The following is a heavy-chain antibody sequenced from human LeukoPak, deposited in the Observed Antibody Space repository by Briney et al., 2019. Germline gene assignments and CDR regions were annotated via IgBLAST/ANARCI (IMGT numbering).Heavy chain of an antibody. Sequence: GGSLRLSCAASGFTFSSYAMHWVRQAPGKGLEWVAVISYDGSNKYYADSVKGRFTISRDNSKNTLYLQMNSLKTEDTAVYYCTTEYNFNYYGSSGYCYWGQGTLVTVSS. V-gene: IGHV3-30-3*01. D-gene: IGHD3-22*01. CDR3: TTEYNFNYYGSSGYCY. CDR1: GFTFSSYA. CDR2: ISYDGSNK. J-gene: IGHJ4*02.